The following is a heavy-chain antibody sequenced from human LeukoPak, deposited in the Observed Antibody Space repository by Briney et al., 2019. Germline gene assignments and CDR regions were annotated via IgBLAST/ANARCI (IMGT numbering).Heavy chain of an antibody. D-gene: IGHD5-18*01. CDR1: GLTFNSYA. V-gene: IGHV3-30-3*01. CDR2: ISNDGSSA. CDR3: AKDLTVDTAMALLFDY. Sequence: GGSLRLSCAASGLTFNSYAMHWVRQAPGKGLEWVAVISNDGSSAYYAGSVKGRFTISRDNSKNTPYLHMNSLRAEDTAVYYCAKDLTVDTAMALLFDYWGQGTLVTVSS. J-gene: IGHJ4*02.